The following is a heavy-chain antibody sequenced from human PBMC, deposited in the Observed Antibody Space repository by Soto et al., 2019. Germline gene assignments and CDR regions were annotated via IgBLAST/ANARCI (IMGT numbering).Heavy chain of an antibody. V-gene: IGHV2-5*02. CDR3: AHRLGAPRLRYFDWLSPDHDY. Sequence: SGPTLVNPTQTLTLTCTFSGFSLSTSGVGVGWIRQPPGKALEWLALIYWDDDKRYSPSLKSRLTITKDTSKNQVVLTMTNMDPVETATYYCAHRLGAPRLRYFDWLSPDHDYWGQGTLLTVSS. D-gene: IGHD3-9*01. J-gene: IGHJ4*02. CDR1: GFSLSTSGVG. CDR2: IYWDDDK.